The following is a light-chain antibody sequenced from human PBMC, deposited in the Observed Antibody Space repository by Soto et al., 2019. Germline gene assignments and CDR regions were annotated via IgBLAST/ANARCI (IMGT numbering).Light chain of an antibody. J-gene: IGKJ1*01. CDR2: GAS. CDR3: QQRSSWPRT. V-gene: IGKV3-15*01. CDR1: QSVSSN. Sequence: EIVMTQSPATLSVSPGARATLSCRASQSVSSNLAWYQQKPGQAPRLLIYGASTRATGIPARFSGSGSGTEFTLTISSLEPEDFALYYCQQRSSWPRTFGQGTKVDIK.